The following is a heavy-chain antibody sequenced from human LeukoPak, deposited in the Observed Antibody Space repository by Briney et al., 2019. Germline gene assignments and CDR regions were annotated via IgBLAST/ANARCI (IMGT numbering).Heavy chain of an antibody. CDR1: GFTFSSYS. Sequence: GGSLRLSCAASGFTFSSYSMNWVRQAPGKGLEWVSSISSSSSYIYYADSVKGRFTISRDNAKNSLYLQMNSLRAEDTAVYYCVRSGSYSTHFDYWGQGTLVTVSS. V-gene: IGHV3-21*01. CDR2: ISSSSSYI. J-gene: IGHJ4*02. CDR3: VRSGSYSTHFDY. D-gene: IGHD3-10*01.